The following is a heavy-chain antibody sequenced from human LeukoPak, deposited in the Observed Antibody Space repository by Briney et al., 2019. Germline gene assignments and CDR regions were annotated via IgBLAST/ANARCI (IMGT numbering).Heavy chain of an antibody. CDR3: AKAYCSSTSCYYSYYDFWSGYYVFDY. V-gene: IGHV3-23*01. CDR1: GFTFSSYA. D-gene: IGHD3-3*01. J-gene: IGHJ4*02. Sequence: GGSLRLSCAASGFTFSSYAMSWVRQAPGKGLEWVSAINGSGGSTYYADSVKGRFTISRDNSKNTLYLQMNSLRAEDTAVYYCAKAYCSSTSCYYSYYDFWSGYYVFDYWGQGTLVTVSS. CDR2: INGSGGST.